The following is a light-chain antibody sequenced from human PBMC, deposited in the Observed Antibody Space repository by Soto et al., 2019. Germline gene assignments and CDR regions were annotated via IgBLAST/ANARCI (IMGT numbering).Light chain of an antibody. V-gene: IGKV3-15*01. CDR1: QHVSSN. J-gene: IGKJ2*01. CDR3: QQYNNWPYT. Sequence: EIVMTQSPATLSVSPGASATLSCRASQHVSSNFAWYRQKPGQAPTLLIYRASITATGIPARFSGSGSGTEFTLTISSLQSEDFAVYYCQQYNNWPYTFGQGTKLEIK. CDR2: RAS.